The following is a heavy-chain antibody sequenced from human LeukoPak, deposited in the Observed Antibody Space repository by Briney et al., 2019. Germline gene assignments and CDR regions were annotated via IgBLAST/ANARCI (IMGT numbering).Heavy chain of an antibody. D-gene: IGHD6-13*01. CDR3: ARAPAAAGTGGDY. V-gene: IGHV4-38-2*01. J-gene: IGHJ4*02. Sequence: SETLSLTCAVSGYSISSGYYWGWIRQPPGKGLEWIGSIYHSGSTYYNPSLKSRVTISVDTSENQFSLKLSSVTAADTAVYYCARAPAAAGTGGDYWGQGTLVTVSS. CDR2: IYHSGST. CDR1: GYSISSGYY.